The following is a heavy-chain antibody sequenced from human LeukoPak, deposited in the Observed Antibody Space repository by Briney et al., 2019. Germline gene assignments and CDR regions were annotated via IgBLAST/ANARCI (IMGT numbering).Heavy chain of an antibody. J-gene: IGHJ4*02. D-gene: IGHD6-13*01. V-gene: IGHV3-23*01. Sequence: GSLRLSCAASGFTFSSYAMSWVRQAPGKGLEWVSAMSGSGGTTYYADSVKGRFGISRDNSKNTLYLQMSSLRIEDTALYYCAKVQQLATIYYFDYWGQGSLVTVSS. CDR3: AKVQQLATIYYFDY. CDR2: MSGSGGTT. CDR1: GFTFSSYA.